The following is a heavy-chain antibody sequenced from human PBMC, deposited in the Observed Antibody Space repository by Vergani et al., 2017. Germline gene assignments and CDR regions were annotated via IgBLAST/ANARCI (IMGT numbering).Heavy chain of an antibody. CDR2: IKSKTDGGTT. Sequence: VQLVESGGGLVKPGGSLRLSCAASGFTFSNAWMSWVRQAPGKGLEWVGRIKSKTDGGTTDYAAPVKGRFTISRDDSKNTLYLQMNSLKTEDTAVYYCTTFQWDSSGYPFDYWGQGTLVTVSS. D-gene: IGHD3-22*01. V-gene: IGHV3-15*01. J-gene: IGHJ4*02. CDR3: TTFQWDSSGYPFDY. CDR1: GFTFSNAW.